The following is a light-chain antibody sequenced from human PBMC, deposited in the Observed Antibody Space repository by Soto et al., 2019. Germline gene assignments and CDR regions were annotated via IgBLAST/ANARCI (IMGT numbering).Light chain of an antibody. CDR1: QTVSNNY. J-gene: IGKJ1*01. CDR2: GAS. CDR3: QQYGSSWWT. V-gene: IGKV3-20*01. Sequence: EIVLTQSTGTLSLSPGERATLSCRASQTVSNNYLAWYQQKPGQAPRLLIYGASSRATGIPDRFRGSGSGTDFTLTISRLEPEDLAVYFCQQYGSSWWTFGQGTKVEIK.